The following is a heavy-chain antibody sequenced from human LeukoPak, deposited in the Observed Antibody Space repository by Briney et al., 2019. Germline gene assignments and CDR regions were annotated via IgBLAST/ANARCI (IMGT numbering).Heavy chain of an antibody. V-gene: IGHV3-66*01. CDR1: GFTVSRSY. CDR2: IYSSGSA. Sequence: GGSLRLSCAASGFTVSRSYMNWVRQAPGRGLEWVSVIYSSGSAFYTDSVKDRFITSRDNSKNTLFLQMNRLTGEDTAVYYCSRDTHDDFWSGFSETWGQGTMVTVSS. CDR3: SRDTHDDFWSGFSET. D-gene: IGHD3-3*01. J-gene: IGHJ5*02.